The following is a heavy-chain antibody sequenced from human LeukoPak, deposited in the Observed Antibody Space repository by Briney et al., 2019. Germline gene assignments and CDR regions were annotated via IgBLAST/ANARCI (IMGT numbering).Heavy chain of an antibody. D-gene: IGHD6-19*01. V-gene: IGHV6-1*01. CDR2: TYYRSKWYN. J-gene: IGHJ5*02. CDR1: GDSVSSNSAA. Sequence: SQTLSLTCAISGDSVSSNSAAWNWIRQSPSRGLEWLGRTYYRSKWYNDYAVSVKSRITINPDTSKNQFSLQLNSVTPEDTAVYYCARERENRIAVAGTWNWFDPWGQGTLVTVSS. CDR3: ARERENRIAVAGTWNWFDP.